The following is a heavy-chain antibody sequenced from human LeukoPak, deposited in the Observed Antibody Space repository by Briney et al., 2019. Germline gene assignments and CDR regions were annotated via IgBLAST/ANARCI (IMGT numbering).Heavy chain of an antibody. Sequence: SETLSLTCTVSGGSISSGDYYWSWIRQPPGKGLEWIGYIYYSGSTYYNPSLKSRVTISVDTSKNQFSLKLCSVTAADTAVYYCARGDSSGYYYLYEAAFDIWGQGTMVTVSS. CDR3: ARGDSSGYYYLYEAAFDI. J-gene: IGHJ3*02. CDR1: GGSISSGDYY. D-gene: IGHD3-22*01. V-gene: IGHV4-30-4*02. CDR2: IYYSGST.